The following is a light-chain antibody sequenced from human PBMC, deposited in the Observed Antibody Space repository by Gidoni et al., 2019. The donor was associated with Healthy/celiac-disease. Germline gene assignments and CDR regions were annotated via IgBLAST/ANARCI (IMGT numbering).Light chain of an antibody. V-gene: IGLV3-21*04. CDR3: QVWDSSSDHPVV. Sequence: YVLTQPPSVSVAPGKTARITCGGNNIGIKRVHRYQQKPGQAPVLVNNYDSDRPSGLPERFSGSNSGNTATLTISRVEAGDEADYYCQVWDSSSDHPVVFGGGTKLTVL. CDR1: NIGIKR. J-gene: IGLJ2*01. CDR2: YDS.